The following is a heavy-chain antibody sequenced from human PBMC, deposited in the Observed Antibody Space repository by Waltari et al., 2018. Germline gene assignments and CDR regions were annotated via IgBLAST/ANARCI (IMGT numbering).Heavy chain of an antibody. CDR3: ARRVGGS. CDR2: SNHSGST. Sequence: QVRLQQWGAGLLKPSETLSLTCAVFGGSLRDYCWSWSRQPPGKGLEWIGESNHSGSTNYNTSPNSRVTISVYTSRNQFALRLTALTATDTAVYYCARRVGGSWGQGTLVTVSS. CDR1: GGSLRDYC. J-gene: IGHJ4*02. V-gene: IGHV4-34*01.